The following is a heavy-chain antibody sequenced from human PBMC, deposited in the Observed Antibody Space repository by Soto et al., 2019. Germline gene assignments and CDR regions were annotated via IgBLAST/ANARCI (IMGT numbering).Heavy chain of an antibody. D-gene: IGHD2-21*02. V-gene: IGHV1-69*01. CDR3: AREDCGGDCPIDYYGMDV. CDR2: IIPIFGTA. J-gene: IGHJ6*02. Sequence: QVQLVQSGAEVKKPGSSVKVSCKASGGTFSSYAISWVRQAPGQGLEWMGGIIPIFGTANYAQKFQGRVTITADESTSTAYMELSSLRSEDMAVYYCAREDCGGDCPIDYYGMDVWGQGTTFTVSS. CDR1: GGTFSSYA.